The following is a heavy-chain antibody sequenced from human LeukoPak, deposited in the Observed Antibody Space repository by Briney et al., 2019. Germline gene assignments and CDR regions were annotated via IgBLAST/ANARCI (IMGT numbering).Heavy chain of an antibody. J-gene: IGHJ5*02. CDR1: GFTFNSHA. D-gene: IGHD6-6*01. Sequence: GGSLRLSCAASGFTFNSHAVNWVRQAPGKGLERVSAISGSDGSTYYADSVKGRFTISRDNSKNTLYLQMNSLRAEDTAVYHCAKGKGYSSSSSDHWGQGTLVTVSS. CDR3: AKGKGYSSSSSDH. CDR2: ISGSDGST. V-gene: IGHV3-23*01.